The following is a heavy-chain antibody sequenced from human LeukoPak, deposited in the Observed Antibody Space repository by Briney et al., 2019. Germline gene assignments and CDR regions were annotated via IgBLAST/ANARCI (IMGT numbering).Heavy chain of an antibody. CDR1: GITFSDHY. J-gene: IGHJ4*02. Sequence: PGGSLRLSCAASGITFSDHYMSWIRQAPGKGLEWLSYISSGGDSIYYADSVKGRFTTSRDNAKNSVSLQMNSLRAEDTAVYYCAKSGLNRFDYWGQGTLVTVSS. D-gene: IGHD2-15*01. V-gene: IGHV3-11*04. CDR2: ISSGGDSI. CDR3: AKSGLNRFDY.